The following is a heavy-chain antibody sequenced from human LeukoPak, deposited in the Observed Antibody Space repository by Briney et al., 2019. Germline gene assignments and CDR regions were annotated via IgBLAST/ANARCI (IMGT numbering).Heavy chain of an antibody. CDR2: INPNSGGT. V-gene: IGHV1-2*02. CDR1: GYTFTGYY. J-gene: IGHJ5*02. Sequence: GASVKVSCKASGYTFTGYYMHWVRQAPGQGLEWMGWINPNSGGTNYAQKFQGRVTMTRDTSISTAYMELSRLRSDDTAVYYCARAFAAAARREPENWFDPWGQGTLVTVSS. D-gene: IGHD6-13*01. CDR3: ARAFAAAARREPENWFDP.